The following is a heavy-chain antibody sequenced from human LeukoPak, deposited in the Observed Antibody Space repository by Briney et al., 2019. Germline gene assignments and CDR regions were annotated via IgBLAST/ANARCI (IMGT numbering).Heavy chain of an antibody. CDR2: IYSGGST. CDR3: ARVSPEVTLDY. D-gene: IGHD2-21*02. Sequence: GESLRLSCAASGFTVSSNYMSWVRQAPGKGLEWVSVIYSGGSTYYADSVKGRFTISRDNSKNTLYLQMNSLRAEDTAVYYCARVSPEVTLDYWGQGTLVTVSS. J-gene: IGHJ4*02. V-gene: IGHV3-53*01. CDR1: GFTVSSNY.